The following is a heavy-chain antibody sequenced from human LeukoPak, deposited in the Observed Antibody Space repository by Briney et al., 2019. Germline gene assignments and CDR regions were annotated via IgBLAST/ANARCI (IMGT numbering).Heavy chain of an antibody. CDR1: GFTFSSYA. CDR3: ARDYGDYARRSIGY. D-gene: IGHD4-17*01. Sequence: GSLRLSCAASGFTFSSYAMSWVRQAPGKGLEWVSAISGSGGTTYYADSVKGRFSISRGNSKNTLSLQMNSLRAEDTAVYYCARDYGDYARRSIGYWGQGTLVTVSS. CDR2: ISGSGGTT. V-gene: IGHV3-23*01. J-gene: IGHJ4*02.